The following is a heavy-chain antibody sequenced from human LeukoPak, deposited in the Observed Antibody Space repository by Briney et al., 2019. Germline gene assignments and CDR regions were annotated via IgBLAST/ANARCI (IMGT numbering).Heavy chain of an antibody. D-gene: IGHD1-26*01. V-gene: IGHV3-15*01. CDR1: GFTFSSYG. J-gene: IGHJ6*03. Sequence: PGGSLRLSCAASGFTFSSYGMHWVRQAPGKGLEWVGRIKSKTDGGTTDYAAPVKGRFTISRDDSKNTLYLQMNSLKTEDTAVYYCTTEGKWELLTYYYYYYMDVWGKGTTVTVSS. CDR3: TTEGKWELLTYYYYYYMDV. CDR2: IKSKTDGGTT.